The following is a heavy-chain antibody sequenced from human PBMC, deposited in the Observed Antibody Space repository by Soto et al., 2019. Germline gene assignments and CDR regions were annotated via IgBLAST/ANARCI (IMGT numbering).Heavy chain of an antibody. D-gene: IGHD2-8*02. Sequence: ASVKVSCKASGYTFTSYGISWVRQAPGQGLEWMGWISAYNGNTNYAQKLQGRVTMTTDTSTSTAYMELRSLRSDDTAVYYCAGDCSCGGCYAGLDYYYGMDVWGQGTTVTVSS. V-gene: IGHV1-18*01. J-gene: IGHJ6*02. CDR2: ISAYNGNT. CDR1: GYTFTSYG. CDR3: AGDCSCGGCYAGLDYYYGMDV.